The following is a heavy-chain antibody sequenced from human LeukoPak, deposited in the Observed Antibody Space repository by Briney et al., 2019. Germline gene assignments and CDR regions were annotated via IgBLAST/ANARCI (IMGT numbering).Heavy chain of an antibody. Sequence: RSSETLSLTCTVSGGSISTYYWNWIRQPAGKGLEWIGRIHTSGNTKYNSSVKSRVTMSVDTSNNQFSLNLTSVTAADTAVYYCARRAHYWDYFDYWGQGIQVTVSS. CDR1: GGSISTYY. D-gene: IGHD2-8*02. J-gene: IGHJ4*02. CDR3: ARRAHYWDYFDY. CDR2: IHTSGNT. V-gene: IGHV4-4*07.